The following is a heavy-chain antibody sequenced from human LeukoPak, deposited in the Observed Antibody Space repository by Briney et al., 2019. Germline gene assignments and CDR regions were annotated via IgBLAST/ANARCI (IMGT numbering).Heavy chain of an antibody. V-gene: IGHV3-23*01. CDR1: GFTFSSYA. D-gene: IGHD3-9*01. CDR2: ISGSGGST. Sequence: GGSLRLSCAASGFTFSSYAMSWLRQAQGKGLEWVSAISGSGGSTYYADSVKGRFTISRDNSKNTLYLQMNSLRAEDTAVYYCAWGARYFEIGAFDIWGQGTMVTGSS. CDR3: AWGARYFEIGAFDI. J-gene: IGHJ3*02.